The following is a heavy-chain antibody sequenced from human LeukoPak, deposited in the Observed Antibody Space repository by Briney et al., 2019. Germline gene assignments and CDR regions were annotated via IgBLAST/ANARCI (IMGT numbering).Heavy chain of an antibody. Sequence: PSETLSLTCSVSSGSIDNEHWCWVRQPPGKGLEWIGHTLYGGSNKFNPSLKSRVTISVDRSKNQFSLTLISVTAADTAVYYCVSLLFGGAGRGNWGQGSLVTASS. V-gene: IGHV4-59*12. CDR2: TLYGGSN. D-gene: IGHD3-3*01. J-gene: IGHJ4*02. CDR1: SGSIDNEH. CDR3: VSLLFGGAGRGN.